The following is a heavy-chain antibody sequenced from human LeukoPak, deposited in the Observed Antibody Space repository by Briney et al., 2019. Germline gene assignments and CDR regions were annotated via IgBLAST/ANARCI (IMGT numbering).Heavy chain of an antibody. V-gene: IGHV1-2*02. J-gene: IGHJ4*02. D-gene: IGHD3-9*01. CDR1: GYTFTGYY. Sequence: EASVKVSCKASGYTFTGYYMHWVRQAPGQGLEWMGWINPNSGGTNYAQKFQGRVTMTRDTSISTAYMELSRLRSDDTAVYYCAKSPGDFDWLLLPDYFDYWGQGTLVTVSS. CDR2: INPNSGGT. CDR3: AKSPGDFDWLLLPDYFDY.